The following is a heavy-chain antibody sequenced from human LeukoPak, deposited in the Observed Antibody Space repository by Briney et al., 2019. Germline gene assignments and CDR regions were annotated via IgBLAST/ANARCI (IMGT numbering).Heavy chain of an antibody. V-gene: IGHV3-21*01. D-gene: IGHD5-18*01. CDR1: GFTFSSYS. CDR3: ARASGDIVETATMGSY. J-gene: IGHJ4*02. CDR2: ISSSSSSI. Sequence: PGGSLRLSCAASGFTFSSYSMNWVRPAPGKGLECVSSISSSSSSIYYADSVKGRFTISRDNAKNSLYLQMNSLRAEDTAVYYCARASGDIVETATMGSYWGQGTLVTVSS.